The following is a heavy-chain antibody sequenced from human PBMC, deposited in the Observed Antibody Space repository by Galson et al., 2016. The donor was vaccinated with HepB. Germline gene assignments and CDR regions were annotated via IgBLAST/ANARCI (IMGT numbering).Heavy chain of an antibody. CDR3: ATAGTYSSSKGWFDP. CDR1: GFTFGPYA. CDR2: ISWNSGTI. D-gene: IGHD6-13*01. J-gene: IGHJ5*02. Sequence: SLRLSCAASGFTFGPYAMHWVRQAPGKGLEWVSAISWNSGTIGYADSVKGRFTISRDNAKNSLYLQMNRLRPEDTALYYCATAGTYSSSKGWFDPWGQGTLVTVSS. V-gene: IGHV3-9*01.